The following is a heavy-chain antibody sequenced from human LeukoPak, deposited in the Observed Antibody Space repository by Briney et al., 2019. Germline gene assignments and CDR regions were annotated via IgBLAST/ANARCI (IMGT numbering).Heavy chain of an antibody. CDR2: VSGYNGNT. Sequence: RASVKVSCKASGYSFISYGFSWVRQAPGQGLEWMGWVSGYNGNTNYAQKFQDRVTMTTDTSTKTAYMELKSLTSDDTAVYYCARDSFLIGDRLPLAPWGQGTPISVAA. CDR3: ARDSFLIGDRLPLAP. CDR1: GYSFISYG. J-gene: IGHJ5*02. D-gene: IGHD7-27*01. V-gene: IGHV1-18*01.